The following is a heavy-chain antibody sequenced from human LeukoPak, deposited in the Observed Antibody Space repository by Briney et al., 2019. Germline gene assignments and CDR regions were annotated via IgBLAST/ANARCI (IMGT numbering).Heavy chain of an antibody. V-gene: IGHV1-2*02. J-gene: IGHJ1*01. CDR3: ARNYGGNPLEYFQH. Sequence: ASVKVSCKPSGYTFTGYYMHWVRQAPGQGLEWMGWINPNSGGTNYAQKFQGRVTMTRDRSISTAYMELSRLRSDDTAVYYCARNYGGNPLEYFQHWGQGTLVTVSS. CDR1: GYTFTGYY. CDR2: INPNSGGT. D-gene: IGHD4-23*01.